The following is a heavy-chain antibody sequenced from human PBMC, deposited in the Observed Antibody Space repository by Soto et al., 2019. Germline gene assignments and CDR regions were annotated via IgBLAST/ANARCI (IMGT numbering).Heavy chain of an antibody. CDR1: GFSFSDTW. V-gene: IGHV3-15*07. CDR2: IKKRRDGGTT. CDR3: TTIVPWGWNS. J-gene: IGHJ4*02. Sequence: DVQLVESGGGLVKPGGSLRLSCAASGFSFSDTWMNWVRQAPGRGLEWVGRIKKRRDGGTTDYAAIVRGRFTISRDDSTNTQYLHMSSPKTEDTAIYYCTTIVPWGWNSWGQGTLVTVSS. D-gene: IGHD3-16*01.